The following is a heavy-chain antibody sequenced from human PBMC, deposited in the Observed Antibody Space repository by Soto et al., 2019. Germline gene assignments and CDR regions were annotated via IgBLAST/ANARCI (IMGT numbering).Heavy chain of an antibody. J-gene: IGHJ5*02. V-gene: IGHV4-30-4*01. Sequence: SETLSLTCTVSGGSISSGDYYWSWIRQPPGKGLEWIGYIYYSGSTYYNPSLKSRVTISVDTSKNQFSLKLSSVTAADTAVYYCARWEITMVRGVRRGIDPWGQGTLVTVSS. CDR2: IYYSGST. D-gene: IGHD3-10*01. CDR1: GGSISSGDYY. CDR3: ARWEITMVRGVRRGIDP.